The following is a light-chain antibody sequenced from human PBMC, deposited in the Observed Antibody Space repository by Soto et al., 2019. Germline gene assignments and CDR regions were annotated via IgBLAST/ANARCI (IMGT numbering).Light chain of an antibody. CDR2: AAS. CDR3: QHSYTNPRT. V-gene: IGKV1-39*01. J-gene: IGKJ1*01. CDR1: QNIGIY. Sequence: DIQMTQSPSSLSASVGDRVTITCRASQNIGIYLNWYHQKPGKAPKLLIFAASTLHSGVPSRFSGSGSGTDFTLTIGSLQPEDFATYYCQHSYTNPRTFGQGTKVDIK.